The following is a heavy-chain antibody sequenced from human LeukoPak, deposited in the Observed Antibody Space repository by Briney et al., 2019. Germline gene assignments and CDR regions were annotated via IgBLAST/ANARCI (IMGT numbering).Heavy chain of an antibody. V-gene: IGHV3-13*05. CDR1: GFTFSSYD. J-gene: IGHJ6*04. Sequence: GGSLRLSCAASGFTFSSYDMEWVRQATGKGLEWVSALGSAGDPYYPGSVKGRFTISRENAKNSLYLEMNGLRAGDTAVYYCVRGPSEVGGMDVWGEGTTVTVSS. CDR2: LGSAGDP. D-gene: IGHD3-16*01. CDR3: VRGPSEVGGMDV.